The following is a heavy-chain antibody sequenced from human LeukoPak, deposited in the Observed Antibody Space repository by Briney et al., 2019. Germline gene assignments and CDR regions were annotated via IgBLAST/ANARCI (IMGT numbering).Heavy chain of an antibody. Sequence: PSETLSLTCTVSGVSVSSDNSYWSWIRQPPGKGLEWIGYIYYSGSTNYNPSLKSRVTLSVDTSKNQFSLKLSSVTAADTAVYYCARHSKYYYDSSGSYVGYFQHWGQGTLVTVSS. V-gene: IGHV4-61*01. J-gene: IGHJ1*01. CDR3: ARHSKYYYDSSGSYVGYFQH. CDR1: GVSVSSDNSY. D-gene: IGHD3-22*01. CDR2: IYYSGST.